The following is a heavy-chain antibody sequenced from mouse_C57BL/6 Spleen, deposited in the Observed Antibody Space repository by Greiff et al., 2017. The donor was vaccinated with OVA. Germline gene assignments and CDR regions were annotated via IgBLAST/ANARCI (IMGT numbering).Heavy chain of an antibody. Sequence: VQLQQPGAELVRPGSSVKLSCKASGYTFTSYWMDWVKQRPGQGLEWIGNIYPSDSETHYNQKFKDKATLTVDKSSSTAYMQLSSLTSEDSAVYYCARSPYYGSRGAWFAYWGQGTLVTVSA. J-gene: IGHJ3*01. CDR3: ARSPYYGSRGAWFAY. V-gene: IGHV1-61*01. CDR1: GYTFTSYW. CDR2: IYPSDSET. D-gene: IGHD1-1*01.